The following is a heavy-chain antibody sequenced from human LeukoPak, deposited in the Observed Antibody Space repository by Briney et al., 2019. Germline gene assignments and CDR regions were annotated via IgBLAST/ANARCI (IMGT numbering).Heavy chain of an antibody. CDR3: VQWLVRGGYYFDY. V-gene: IGHV3-23*01. D-gene: IGHD6-19*01. CDR1: GFTFSSYA. CDR2: ISGSGGSS. Sequence: PGGSLRLSCAASGFTFSSYAMSWVRQAPGKGLEWVSGISGSGGSSYYADSVKGRFAISRDNSKNTLYLQMNSLRAEDTAVYYCVQWLVRGGYYFDYWGQGTLVTVSS. J-gene: IGHJ4*02.